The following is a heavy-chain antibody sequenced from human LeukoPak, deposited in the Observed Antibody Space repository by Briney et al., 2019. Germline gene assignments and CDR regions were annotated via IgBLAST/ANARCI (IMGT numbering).Heavy chain of an antibody. CDR3: AILVGYCSGGSCLSPFDY. D-gene: IGHD2-15*01. CDR2: IIPIFGTA. J-gene: IGHJ4*02. Sequence: GASVKVSCKASGGTFSSYAISWVRQAPGQGLEWMGGIIPIFGTANYAQKFQGRVTITADESTSTDYMELSSLRSEDTAVYYCAILVGYCSGGSCLSPFDYWGQGTLVTVSS. CDR1: GGTFSSYA. V-gene: IGHV1-69*13.